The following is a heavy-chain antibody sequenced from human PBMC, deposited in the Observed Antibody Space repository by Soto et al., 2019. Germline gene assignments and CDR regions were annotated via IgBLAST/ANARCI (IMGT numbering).Heavy chain of an antibody. CDR1: GTSVTSYSYY. CDR2: VFTSENT. D-gene: IGHD3-22*01. CDR3: TRARITMIADY. V-gene: IGHV4-61*01. J-gene: IGHJ4*02. Sequence: QVQLQESGPGLVKPSETLSLTCNVSGTSVTSYSYYWHWIRQTPGKGLEWIGYVFTSENTKYNPSLNGRASIPVGASTNPFSLTLTSVTGADTAVYYSTRARITMIADYWGPGTLVTVSS.